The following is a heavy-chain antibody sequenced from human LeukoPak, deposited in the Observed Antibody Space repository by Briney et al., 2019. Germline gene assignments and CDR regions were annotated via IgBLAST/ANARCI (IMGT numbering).Heavy chain of an antibody. D-gene: IGHD2-15*01. CDR1: GGSISNYY. J-gene: IGHJ6*03. Sequence: SETLSLTCTVSGGSISNYYWSWIRQPPGKGLEWIGYIYYSGSTNYNSSLKSRVTISVDTSKNQFSLKLSSVTAADTAVYYCARVDGYCSGGSCYPDYYYYYMDVWGKGTTVTVSS. V-gene: IGHV4-59*08. CDR2: IYYSGST. CDR3: ARVDGYCSGGSCYPDYYYYYMDV.